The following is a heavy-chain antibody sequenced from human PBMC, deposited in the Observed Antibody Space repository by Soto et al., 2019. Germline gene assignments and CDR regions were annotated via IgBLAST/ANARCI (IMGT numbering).Heavy chain of an antibody. J-gene: IGHJ4*02. D-gene: IGHD3-16*01. CDR2: IDPSDSYT. Sequence: GESLKISCKGSGYSFTSYWISWVRQMPGKGLEWMGRIDPSDSYTNYSPSFQGHVTISADKPISTAYLQWSSLKASDTAMYYCARHPSHDYDYWGQGTLVTVSS. V-gene: IGHV5-10-1*01. CDR3: ARHPSHDYDY. CDR1: GYSFTSYW.